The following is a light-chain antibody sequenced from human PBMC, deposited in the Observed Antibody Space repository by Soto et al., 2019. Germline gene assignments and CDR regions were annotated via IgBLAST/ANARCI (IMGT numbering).Light chain of an antibody. CDR1: QSLLYSNGHTY. J-gene: IGKJ1*01. Sequence: DIVMTQSPLSLPVTPGEPASISCRSSQSLLYSNGHTYLDWYLQKPGQSPQLLIYLGSNRASGVPDRFSGSGSGTDFTLKISRVEAEYVGVYYCLQALHTRTFGQGTKVEIK. CDR2: LGS. V-gene: IGKV2-28*01. CDR3: LQALHTRT.